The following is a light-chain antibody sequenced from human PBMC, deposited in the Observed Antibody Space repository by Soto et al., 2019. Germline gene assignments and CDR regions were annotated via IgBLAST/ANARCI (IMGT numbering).Light chain of an antibody. Sequence: DIVMTQSPDSLAVSLGERATINCRSSQSLLYNSDNKNYLRWFQQKPGQPPKLLIYWASTRESGVPDRFSGAGSGTDFTLTISSLRVEDVAVYYCQQYYDTPLTFGGGTKVEIK. CDR3: QQYYDTPLT. CDR1: QSLLYNSDNKNY. J-gene: IGKJ4*01. CDR2: WAS. V-gene: IGKV4-1*01.